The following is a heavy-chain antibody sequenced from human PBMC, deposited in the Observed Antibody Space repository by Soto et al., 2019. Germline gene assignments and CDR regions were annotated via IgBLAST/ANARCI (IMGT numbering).Heavy chain of an antibody. Sequence: GGSLRLSCAASGFTFNIYAMSWVRQAPGKGLVWVSHINGDGNTIVYADSVRGRFTISRDNAKSTLFLQMNSLRVEDTAVYYCARDRGYPDSFDXWGQGAMVTVSS. D-gene: IGHD3-10*01. CDR1: GFTFNIYA. CDR3: ARDRGYPDSFDX. CDR2: INGDGNTI. J-gene: IGHJ3*01. V-gene: IGHV3-74*01.